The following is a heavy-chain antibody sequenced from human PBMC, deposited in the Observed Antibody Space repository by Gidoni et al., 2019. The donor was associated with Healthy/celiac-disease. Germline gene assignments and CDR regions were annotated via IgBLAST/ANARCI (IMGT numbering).Heavy chain of an antibody. J-gene: IGHJ4*02. D-gene: IGHD2-2*02. CDR1: GFPFSRYW. Sequence: LVQPGGSLRLSCAASGFPFSRYWMSWVRQAPGKGLEWVANIKQDGSEKYYVDSVKGRFTISRDNAKNSLYLQMNSLRAEDTAVYYCARYRNIVVVPAAIGYWGQGTLVTVSS. CDR2: IKQDGSEK. V-gene: IGHV3-7*03. CDR3: ARYRNIVVVPAAIGY.